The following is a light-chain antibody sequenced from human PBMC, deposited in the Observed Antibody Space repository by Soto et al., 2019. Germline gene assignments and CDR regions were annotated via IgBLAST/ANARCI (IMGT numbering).Light chain of an antibody. Sequence: IVLTQSPPSLPVTLGQRASISCRSSQSLVHSDGNTYLNWFQQRPGQSPRRLIYKASNRDSGVPDRFSGSGSATDFTLSISRVEADDVGVYYCMQGITFTFGQGTRVEIK. CDR3: MQGITFT. CDR1: QSLVHSDGNTY. CDR2: KAS. J-gene: IGKJ1*01. V-gene: IGKV2-30*02.